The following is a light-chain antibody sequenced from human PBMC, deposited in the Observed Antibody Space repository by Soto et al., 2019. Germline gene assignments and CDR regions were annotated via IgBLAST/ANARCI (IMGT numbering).Light chain of an antibody. J-gene: IGKJ4*01. CDR1: QGISSY. CDR2: AAS. V-gene: IGKV1-9*01. CDR3: QQVYVYPST. Sequence: DIQMTQSPSTLSGSVGDRVTITCLASQGISSYLGWYQQKPGKAPNLLIYAASTLQSGVPSRFSGGGSGTDFTLTISSLQPEDFATYYCQQVYVYPSTFGGGTKVDIK.